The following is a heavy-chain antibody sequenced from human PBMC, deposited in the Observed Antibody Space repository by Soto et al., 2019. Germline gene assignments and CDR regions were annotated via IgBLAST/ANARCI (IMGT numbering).Heavy chain of an antibody. CDR1: GYTFTGYY. D-gene: IGHD3-22*01. V-gene: IGHV1-2*02. J-gene: IGHJ5*02. CDR2: INPNSGGT. CDR3: ARERGASSGPPVRAWFDP. Sequence: GASVKVSCKASGYTFTGYYMHWVRQAPGQGLEWMGWINPNSGGTNYAQKFQGRVTMTRDTSISTAYMELSRLRSDDTAVYYCARERGASSGPPVRAWFDPWGQGTLVTVSS.